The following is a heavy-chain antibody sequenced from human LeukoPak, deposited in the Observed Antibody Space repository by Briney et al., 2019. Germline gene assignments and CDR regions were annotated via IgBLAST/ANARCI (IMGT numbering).Heavy chain of an antibody. Sequence: GGSLRLSCAASGFTFSSYAMSWVRQAPGKGLEWVSAISGSGGSTYYADSVKGRFTISRDNSKNTLYLQMNSLRAEDTAVYYCAKDQFHGQGPTSPNAFDIWGQGTMVTVSS. V-gene: IGHV3-23*01. D-gene: IGHD2-8*01. CDR3: AKDQFHGQGPTSPNAFDI. CDR1: GFTFSSYA. J-gene: IGHJ3*02. CDR2: ISGSGGST.